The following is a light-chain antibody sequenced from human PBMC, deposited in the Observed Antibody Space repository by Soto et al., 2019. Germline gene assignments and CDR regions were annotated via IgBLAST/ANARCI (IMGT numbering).Light chain of an antibody. Sequence: EIVLTQSPVSLSLSPGERATLSWRASQSVRTYLAWYQVKPGQAPRLLIYDASRRASGVPARFSGSGSGTDYTLTISSLEPEDFALYYCQQSNTWPPINFGQGTRLEIK. CDR1: QSVRTY. CDR3: QQSNTWPPIN. CDR2: DAS. J-gene: IGKJ5*01. V-gene: IGKV3-11*01.